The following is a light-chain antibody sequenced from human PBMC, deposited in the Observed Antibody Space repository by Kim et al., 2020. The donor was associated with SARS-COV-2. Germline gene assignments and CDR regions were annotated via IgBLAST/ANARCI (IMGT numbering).Light chain of an antibody. CDR1: TSNIGNDY. J-gene: IGLJ2*01. Sequence: GQKVTISCSGTTSNIGNDYVSWYQKGPGTAPKLLIYANNKRPSGITDRFSGSKSGTSATLGITGLQIGDEADYYCGTWDTRLRVGVFGGGTKLTVL. CDR3: GTWDTRLRVGV. CDR2: ANN. V-gene: IGLV1-51*01.